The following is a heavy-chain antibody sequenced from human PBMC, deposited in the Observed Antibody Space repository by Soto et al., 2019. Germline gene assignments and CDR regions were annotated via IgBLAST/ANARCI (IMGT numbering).Heavy chain of an antibody. CDR3: ARTEGRSTRGDY. J-gene: IGHJ4*02. D-gene: IGHD2-8*01. Sequence: QVQLVQSGAEVKKPGASVRVSCKASGYSFTTYGVTWVRQAPGQGLEWMRWISTYNGDTRVAQQHQGRVTLTTDTSTNAAHMELRSLRSDDTAIYYCARTEGRSTRGDYWGQGTLVTVSS. V-gene: IGHV1-18*01. CDR2: ISTYNGDT. CDR1: GYSFTTYG.